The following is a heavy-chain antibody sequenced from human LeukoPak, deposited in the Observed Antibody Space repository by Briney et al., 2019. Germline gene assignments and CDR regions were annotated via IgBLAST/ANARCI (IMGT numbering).Heavy chain of an antibody. CDR2: IYYGGST. Sequence: SETLSLTCTVSGASISSSSYYWGWIRQPPGKGLEWIARIYYGGSTYYNPSLKPRDTISVDTSKNQFSLKLSSVTAADTAVYYCARTAGYSYGYYYYYYYMDVWGKGTTVTVSS. V-gene: IGHV4-39*01. J-gene: IGHJ6*03. CDR3: ARTAGYSYGYYYYYYYMDV. CDR1: GASISSSSYY. D-gene: IGHD5-18*01.